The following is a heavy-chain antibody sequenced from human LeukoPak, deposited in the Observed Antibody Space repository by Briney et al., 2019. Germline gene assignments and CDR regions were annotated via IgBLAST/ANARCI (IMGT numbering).Heavy chain of an antibody. V-gene: IGHV3-30-3*01. J-gene: IGHJ4*02. D-gene: IGHD2-21*02. Sequence: GGSLRLSCAASGFTFSSYAMHWVRQAPGKGLEWVAVISYDGSNKYYADSVKGRFTISRDNSKNTLYLQMNSLRAEDTAVYYCARGWLAETTVVTPYNYWGQGTLVTVSS. CDR2: ISYDGSNK. CDR1: GFTFSSYA. CDR3: ARGWLAETTVVTPYNY.